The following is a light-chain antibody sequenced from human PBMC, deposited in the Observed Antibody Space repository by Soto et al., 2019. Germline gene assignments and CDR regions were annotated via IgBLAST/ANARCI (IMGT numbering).Light chain of an antibody. CDR1: SSDVGGYNY. CDR2: EVF. V-gene: IGLV2-8*01. CDR3: SSYADNNSVL. Sequence: QSALTQPPSASGSPGQSLTISCTGTSSDVGGYNYVSWYHQHPGKAPKLIIYEVFKRPSGVPDRFSGSKSGNTASLTVSGLQAEDEAVYYCSSYADNNSVLFGGGTKLTVL. J-gene: IGLJ3*02.